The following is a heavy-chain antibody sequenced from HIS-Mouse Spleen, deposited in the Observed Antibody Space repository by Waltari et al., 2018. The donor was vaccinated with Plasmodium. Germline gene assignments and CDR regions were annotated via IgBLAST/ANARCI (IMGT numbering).Heavy chain of an antibody. CDR2: ISSSSSYI. Sequence: EVQLVESGGGLVKPGGSLRLSCAASGFTFSGYSMNRVRQAPGKGLEWVSSISSSSSYIYYADSVKGRFTISRDNAKNSLYLQMNSLRAEDTAVYYCARDRSAAALLGYWGQGTLVTVSS. CDR1: GFTFSGYS. V-gene: IGHV3-21*01. J-gene: IGHJ4*02. D-gene: IGHD6-13*01. CDR3: ARDRSAAALLGY.